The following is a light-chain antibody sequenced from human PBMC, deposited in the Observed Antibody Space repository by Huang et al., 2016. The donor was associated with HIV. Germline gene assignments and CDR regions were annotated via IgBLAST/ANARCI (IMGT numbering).Light chain of an antibody. J-gene: IGKJ4*01. CDR3: QQYDNLPLT. Sequence: DIQMTQSPSSLSASVGDRVTITCQASQDITNYLNWYQQKPGKAPKLLIYDASNLETGVPSRFSGSGSETDFTFTISRLQPEDIATYYCQQYDNLPLTFGGGTKVEIK. CDR1: QDITNY. V-gene: IGKV1-33*01. CDR2: DAS.